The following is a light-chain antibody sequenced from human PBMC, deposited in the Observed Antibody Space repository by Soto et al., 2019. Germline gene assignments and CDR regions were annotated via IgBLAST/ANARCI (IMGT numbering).Light chain of an antibody. J-gene: IGLJ1*01. V-gene: IGLV2-14*03. CDR2: DVT. Sequence: QSVLTQPASVSGSPGQSITVSCTWTPSDFGASHRVSWYQQHPGKVPKLMIYDVTNRPSGVSNRFSGSKSGITASLTISGLQPEDEAYYYCCSYTTTSTYVFGTGTKVTVL. CDR3: CSYTTTSTYV. CDR1: PSDFGASHR.